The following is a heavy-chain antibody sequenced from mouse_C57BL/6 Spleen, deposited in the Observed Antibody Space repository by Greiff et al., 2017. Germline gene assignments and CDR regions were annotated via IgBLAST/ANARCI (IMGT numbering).Heavy chain of an antibody. CDR2: FYPGSGSI. CDR3: ARHEVGLGDYERDYYFDY. V-gene: IGHV1-62-2*01. CDR1: GYTFTEYT. J-gene: IGHJ2*01. Sequence: VKLMESGAELVKPGASVKLSCKASGYTFTEYTIHWVKQRSGQGLEWIGWFYPGSGSIKYNEKFKDKATLTADKSSSTVYMELSRLTSEDSAVYFCARHEVGLGDYERDYYFDYWGQGTTLTVSS. D-gene: IGHD2-4*01.